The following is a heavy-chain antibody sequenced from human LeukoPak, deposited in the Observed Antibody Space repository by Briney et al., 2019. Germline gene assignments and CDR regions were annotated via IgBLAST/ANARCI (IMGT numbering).Heavy chain of an antibody. J-gene: IGHJ4*02. D-gene: IGHD3-10*01. V-gene: IGHV4-34*01. Sequence: SETLSLTCAVYGGSFSGYFWGWIRQPPGKGLEWIGEVNHSGRTNQNPSLKSRVTISVDTSKNQFSLNLRSVTAADTAVYYCARGQVQRDYWGQGTLVTVSS. CDR1: GGSFSGYF. CDR3: ARGQVQRDY. CDR2: VNHSGRT.